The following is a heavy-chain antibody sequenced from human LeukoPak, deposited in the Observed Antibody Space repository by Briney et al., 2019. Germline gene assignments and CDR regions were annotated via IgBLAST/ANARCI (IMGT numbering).Heavy chain of an antibody. J-gene: IGHJ4*02. D-gene: IGHD6-19*01. CDR1: GYTFTGYY. CDR2: INPNSGGT. V-gene: IGHV1-2*02. CDR3: ARHPIIAVAGNFDY. Sequence: ASVKVSCKASGYTFTGYYMHWVRQAPGQGLEWMGWINPNSGGTNYAQKFQGRVTMTRDTSISTAYMELSRLRSDDTAVYYCARHPIIAVAGNFDYWGQGTQVTVSS.